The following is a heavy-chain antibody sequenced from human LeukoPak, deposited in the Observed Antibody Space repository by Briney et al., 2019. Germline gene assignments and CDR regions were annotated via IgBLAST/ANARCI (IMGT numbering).Heavy chain of an antibody. J-gene: IGHJ4*02. Sequence: PGGSLRLSCAASGFNFSRNGMHWVRQAPGKGLEWVPFIRYDGSNKFYVDSVRGRFTISRDNSKNTLYLQMNSLRTEDTAVYYCARDLCGGDCLPFDYGGQGTLVTVSS. CDR2: IRYDGSNK. CDR1: GFNFSRNG. V-gene: IGHV3-30*02. D-gene: IGHD2-21*02. CDR3: ARDLCGGDCLPFDY.